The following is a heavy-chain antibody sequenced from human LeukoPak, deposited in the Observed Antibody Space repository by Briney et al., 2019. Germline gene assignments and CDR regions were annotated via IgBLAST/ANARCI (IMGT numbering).Heavy chain of an antibody. CDR3: STDQIVVVPC. Sequence: GGSLRLSCVVSGFTLSNAWMSWVGQAPGKGLEWVGRSKSKTDGGTIDYAAPVKGRFTISRDDSKNTLYLQMNSLKTEDAAVYYSSTDQIVVVPCWGQGTLVTVSS. CDR2: SKSKTDGGTI. CDR1: GFTLSNAW. J-gene: IGHJ4*02. D-gene: IGHD3-22*01. V-gene: IGHV3-15*01.